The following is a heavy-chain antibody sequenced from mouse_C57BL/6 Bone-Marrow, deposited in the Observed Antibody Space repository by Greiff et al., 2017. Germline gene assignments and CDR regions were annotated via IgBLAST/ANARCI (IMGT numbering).Heavy chain of an antibody. D-gene: IGHD1-1*01. CDR1: GFTFSSYA. CDR2: ISDGGSYT. J-gene: IGHJ3*01. CDR3: ATLRGAY. Sequence: EVKLMESGGGLVKPGGSLKLSCAASGFTFSSYAMSWVRQTPEKRLEWVATISDGGSYTYYPDNVKGRFTISRDNAKNTLYLQMSSLKSEDTAMYYCATLRGAYWGQGTLVTVSA. V-gene: IGHV5-4*03.